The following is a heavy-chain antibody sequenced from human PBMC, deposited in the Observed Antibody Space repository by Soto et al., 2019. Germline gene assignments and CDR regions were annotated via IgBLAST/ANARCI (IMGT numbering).Heavy chain of an antibody. J-gene: IGHJ4*02. Sequence: EVQLLESGGGLVQPGGSLRLSCAASGFTFSSYSMSWVRQAPGKGLEWVSAISGSGNNTYYADSVKGRFTISRDNSKNTLYLQMNSLRAEDTAVYYCAKDGLRGYSDADYFDYWGQGTLVTVSS. V-gene: IGHV3-23*01. CDR2: ISGSGNNT. CDR3: AKDGLRGYSDADYFDY. D-gene: IGHD5-18*01. CDR1: GFTFSSYS.